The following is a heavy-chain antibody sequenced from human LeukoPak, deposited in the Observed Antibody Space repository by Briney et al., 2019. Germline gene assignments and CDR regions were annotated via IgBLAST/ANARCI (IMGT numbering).Heavy chain of an antibody. Sequence: PGGSLRLSCAASGFTFSSYGMHWVRQAPGKGLEWVAFIRYDGSNKYYADSVKGRFTISRDNSKNTLYLQMNSLRAEDTAVYYCAKDRFPYCSSTSCYTYWFDPWGQGTLVTVSS. CDR3: AKDRFPYCSSTSCYTYWFDP. J-gene: IGHJ5*02. V-gene: IGHV3-30*02. CDR2: IRYDGSNK. D-gene: IGHD2-2*02. CDR1: GFTFSSYG.